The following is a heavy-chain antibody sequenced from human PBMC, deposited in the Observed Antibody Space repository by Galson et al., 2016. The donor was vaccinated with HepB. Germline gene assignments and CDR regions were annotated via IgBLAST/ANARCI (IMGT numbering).Heavy chain of an antibody. D-gene: IGHD2-2*03. J-gene: IGHJ4*02. CDR3: LGSQSAS. Sequence: SLRLSCAASGFTFSTYWMHWVRQAPGKGLVWVSRIKRDGSRKDYADSVKGRFTISRDNAKNSLYLQMNSLRAEDTAVYYGLGSQSASGGQGTLVTVSS. CDR1: GFTFSTYW. CDR2: IKRDGSRK. V-gene: IGHV3-74*01.